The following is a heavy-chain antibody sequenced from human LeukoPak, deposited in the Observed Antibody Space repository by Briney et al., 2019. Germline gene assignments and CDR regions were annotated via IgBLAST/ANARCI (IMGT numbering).Heavy chain of an antibody. J-gene: IGHJ3*02. V-gene: IGHV3-21*01. D-gene: IGHD1-7*01. CDR2: INGESTFK. CDR1: GFSFSSPG. CDR3: AKYQTGTWTSYDSSDI. Sequence: GGSLRRSCTPSGFSFSSPGMNWVRQAPGKGLKWVSSINGESTFKVYADSVKGRFTISRDNAKNSLYLQMDSLRAEDTAVYYCAKYQTGTWTSYDSSDIWGQGTLVTVSS.